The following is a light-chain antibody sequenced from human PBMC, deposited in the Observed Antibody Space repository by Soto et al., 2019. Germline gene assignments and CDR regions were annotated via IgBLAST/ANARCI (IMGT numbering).Light chain of an antibody. V-gene: IGLV2-14*01. CDR2: EVS. J-gene: IGLJ2*01. CDR3: FSYRSTGILL. CDR1: SGDVGGYNF. Sequence: QSVLTQPASVSGSPGQSITISCIGTSGDVGGYNFVSWYQQHPGKAPKLMIYEVSNRPSGVSTRFSGSKSGNTASLTISGLQAEDEADYYCFSYRSTGILLFGGGTKLTVL.